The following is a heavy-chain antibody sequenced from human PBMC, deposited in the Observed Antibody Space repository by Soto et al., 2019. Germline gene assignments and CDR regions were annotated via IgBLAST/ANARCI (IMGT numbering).Heavy chain of an antibody. CDR2: IKQDGSEK. CDR3: AKLPKSSSWYSGMDV. Sequence: GGSLRLSCAASGFTFSTYWMSWVRQAPGKGLEWVANIKQDGSEKYYVDSVKGRFTISRDNAKDSLYLQMNSLRAEDTAVHYCAKLPKSSSWYSGMDVWGQGTTVTVSS. CDR1: GFTFSTYW. J-gene: IGHJ6*02. D-gene: IGHD6-13*01. V-gene: IGHV3-7*03.